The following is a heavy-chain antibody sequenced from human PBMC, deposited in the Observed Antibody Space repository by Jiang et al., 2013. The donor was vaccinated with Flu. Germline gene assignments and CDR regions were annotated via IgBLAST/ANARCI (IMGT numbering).Heavy chain of an antibody. J-gene: IGHJ5*02. CDR1: GGSSVVTT. V-gene: IGHV4-34*01. D-gene: IGHD4/OR15-4a*01. Sequence: ELLKPSETLSLTCAVYGGSSVVTTGAGSASPQGRGVEWIGEINHSGSTNYNPSLKSRVTISVDTSKNQFSLKLSSVTAADTAVYYCAREANYRRIGWFEPLGPGTLVTVSS. CDR2: INHSGST. CDR3: AREANYRRIGWFEP.